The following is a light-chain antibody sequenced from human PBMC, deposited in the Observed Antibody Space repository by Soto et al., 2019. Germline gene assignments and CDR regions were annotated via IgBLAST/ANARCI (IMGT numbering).Light chain of an antibody. V-gene: IGLV2-8*01. CDR3: QVWDTSSDWV. Sequence: QSALTQPPSASGSPGQSVTISCTGTSSDVGGYNYVSWYQQHPGKAPKLMIYEVSKRPSGVPDRFSGSKSGNTASLTISRVEAGDEADYYCQVWDTSSDWVFGGGTQLTVL. CDR1: SSDVGGYNY. J-gene: IGLJ3*02. CDR2: EVS.